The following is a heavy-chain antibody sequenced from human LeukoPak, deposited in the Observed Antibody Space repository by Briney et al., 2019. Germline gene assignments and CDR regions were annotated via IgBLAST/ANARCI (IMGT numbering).Heavy chain of an antibody. CDR2: ISGSGGST. D-gene: IGHD3-3*01. J-gene: IGHJ4*02. Sequence: PGGSLRLSCAASGFTFSSYAMSWVRQAPGKGLEWVSAISGSGGSTYYADSVKGRFTISRDNAKTSLYLQMNSLRAEDTAVYYCARDPIDFGDFWSGYYPTFFDYWGQGTLVTVSS. CDR3: ARDPIDFGDFWSGYYPTFFDY. CDR1: GFTFSSYA. V-gene: IGHV3-23*01.